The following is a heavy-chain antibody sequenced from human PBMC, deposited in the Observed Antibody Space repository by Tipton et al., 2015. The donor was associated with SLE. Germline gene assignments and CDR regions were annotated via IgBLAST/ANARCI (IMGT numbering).Heavy chain of an antibody. J-gene: IGHJ3*02. CDR1: GGSITNHY. V-gene: IGHV4-59*11. CDR3: ARDGGSHDAFDI. CDR2: IHYSGTT. D-gene: IGHD3-16*01. Sequence: TLSLTCTVSGGSITNHYWNWIRQPPGKGLEWIGYIHYSGTTHDNPSLKSRVTMSVDMSKNQFSLRLTSVTAADTAVFYCARDGGSHDAFDIWGQGTMVTVSS.